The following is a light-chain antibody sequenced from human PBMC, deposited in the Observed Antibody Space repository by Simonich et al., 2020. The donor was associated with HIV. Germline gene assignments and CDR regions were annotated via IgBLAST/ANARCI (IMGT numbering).Light chain of an antibody. CDR2: KPS. V-gene: IGKV1-5*03. J-gene: IGKJ2*01. Sequence: QLTQSPSPLSAFVVDSLTFTCRASQSVNKCLAWYQQKPGKAPKLLIYKPSTLESGVPSRFSGSGSGTEFTLTINSLQPDDFATYFCQQYNGYSPMYTFGQGTKLEIK. CDR1: QSVNKC. CDR3: QQYNGYSPMYT.